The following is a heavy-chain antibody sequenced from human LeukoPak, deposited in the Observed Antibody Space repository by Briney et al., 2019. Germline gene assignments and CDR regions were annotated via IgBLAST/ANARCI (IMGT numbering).Heavy chain of an antibody. J-gene: IGHJ4*02. CDR1: GFTFSSDG. CDR2: ISSSSSYI. D-gene: IGHD6-19*01. CDR3: AREAVGWYYFDY. Sequence: PGGSLRLSCAASGFTFSSDGMNWVRQAPGKGLEWVSSISSSSSYIYYADSVQGRFTISRDNAKNSLFMQMNSLRAEDTAVYYCAREAVGWYYFDYWGQGTLVTVSS. V-gene: IGHV3-21*01.